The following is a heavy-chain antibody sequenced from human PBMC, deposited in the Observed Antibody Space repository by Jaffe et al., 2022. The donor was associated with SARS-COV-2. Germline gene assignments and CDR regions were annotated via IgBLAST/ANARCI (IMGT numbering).Heavy chain of an antibody. CDR1: GGSISSSSYY. D-gene: IGHD1-26*01. CDR3: ARHNWLVGATNPAHFDY. Sequence: QLQLQESGPGLVKPSETLSLTCTVSGGSISSSSYYWGWIRQPPGKGLEWIGSIYYSGSTYYNPSLKSRVTISVDTSKNQFSLKLSSVTAADTAVYYCARHNWLVGATNPAHFDYWGQGTLVTVSS. CDR2: IYYSGST. J-gene: IGHJ4*02. V-gene: IGHV4-39*01.